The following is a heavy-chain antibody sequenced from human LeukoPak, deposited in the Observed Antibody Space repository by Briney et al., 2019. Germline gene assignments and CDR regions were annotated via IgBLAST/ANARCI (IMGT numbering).Heavy chain of an antibody. CDR2: INWNGGGT. J-gene: IGHJ6*02. CDR1: GFTFTDYG. CDR3: AKHMRATNTYSFFGLDV. V-gene: IGHV3-9*01. D-gene: IGHD1-26*01. Sequence: GGSLRLSCAATGFTFTDYGMHWVRQPPGKGLEWVSSINWNGGGTDYAGSVKGRFTISRDNAKNSLYLQLSSLRPEDTALYYCAKHMRATNTYSFFGLDVWGQGTTVTVSS.